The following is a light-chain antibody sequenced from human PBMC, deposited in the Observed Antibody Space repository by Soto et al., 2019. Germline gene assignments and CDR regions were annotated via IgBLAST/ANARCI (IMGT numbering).Light chain of an antibody. J-gene: IGKJ5*01. CDR2: RAS. CDR3: QQYGSSLIT. Sequence: EIVLTQSQGTLSFSPLERASLXWMASQSVSSSYLAWYQQKPGQAPRLLIYRASTRATGTPARFSGSGSGTDFTLTISRLEPEDFAMYYCQQYGSSLITFGQGTRLEIK. CDR1: QSVSSSY. V-gene: IGKV3-20*01.